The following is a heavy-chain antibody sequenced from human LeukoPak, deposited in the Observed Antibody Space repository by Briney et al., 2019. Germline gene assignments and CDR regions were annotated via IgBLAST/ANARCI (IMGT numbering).Heavy chain of an antibody. D-gene: IGHD3-16*01. J-gene: IGHJ6*03. Sequence: GGSLRLSCAASGFTFSSYGMSWVRQAPGKGLEWVSAISGSGGSTYYADSVKGRFTISRDNAKNSLYLQMNSLRAEDTAVYYCARDRMITFGGGYYYYYYMDVWGKGTTVTVSS. CDR1: GFTFSSYG. V-gene: IGHV3-23*01. CDR2: ISGSGGST. CDR3: ARDRMITFGGGYYYYYYMDV.